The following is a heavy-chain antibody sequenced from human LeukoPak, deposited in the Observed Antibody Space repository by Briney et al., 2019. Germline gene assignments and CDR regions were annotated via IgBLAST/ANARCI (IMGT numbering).Heavy chain of an antibody. V-gene: IGHV3-74*01. CDR3: ARDRCSSTSCFIDY. CDR1: GFTFTTYW. Sequence: PGGSLGLSCAASGFTFTTYWMHWVRQAPGKGLVWVSRINIDGSGTTYADSVKGRFSVSRDNAKNTLYLQMNSLRAEDTALYYCARDRCSSTSCFIDYWGQGSLVTVSS. D-gene: IGHD2-2*01. CDR2: INIDGSGT. J-gene: IGHJ4*02.